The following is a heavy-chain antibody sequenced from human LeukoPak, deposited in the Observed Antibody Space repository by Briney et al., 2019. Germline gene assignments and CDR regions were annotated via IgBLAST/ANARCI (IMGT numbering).Heavy chain of an antibody. V-gene: IGHV1-18*01. CDR3: ARSGVGATSGNSDY. Sequence: GASVNVSFTASGYTFTIYGISWVRQAPGQGLEWMGWISTYNGNTNYAQKLQGRVTMTTDTSTSTAYMELRSLRSDDTAIYYCARSGVGATSGNSDYWGQGTLVTVSS. J-gene: IGHJ4*02. D-gene: IGHD1-26*01. CDR2: ISTYNGNT. CDR1: GYTFTIYG.